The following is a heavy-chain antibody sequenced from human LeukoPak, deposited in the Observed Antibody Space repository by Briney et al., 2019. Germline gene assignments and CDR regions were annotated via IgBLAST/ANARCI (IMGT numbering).Heavy chain of an antibody. CDR1: GFTFSSYW. J-gene: IGHJ4*02. Sequence: GGSLRLSCAASGFTFSSYWMHWVRQAPGKGLVWVSRVNNNGSSTRYADSVKGRFTISRDNAKNTLYLQMNSLRAEDTAVYYSARGNDYWGQGTLVTVSS. CDR3: ARGNDY. CDR2: VNNNGSST. V-gene: IGHV3-74*01.